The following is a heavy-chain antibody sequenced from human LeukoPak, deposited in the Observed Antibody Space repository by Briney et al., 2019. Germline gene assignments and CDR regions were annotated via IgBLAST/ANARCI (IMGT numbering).Heavy chain of an antibody. J-gene: IGHJ4*02. CDR1: GGSFSGYY. D-gene: IGHD2-21*02. CDR3: ARYCGGDCYYYFDY. V-gene: IGHV4-34*01. CDR2: INHSGST. Sequence: PSETLSLTCAVYGGSFSGYYRSWIRQPPGKGLEWIGEINHSGSTNYNPSLKSRVTISVDTSKNQFSLKLSSVTAADTAVYYCARYCGGDCYYYFDYWGQGTLVTVSS.